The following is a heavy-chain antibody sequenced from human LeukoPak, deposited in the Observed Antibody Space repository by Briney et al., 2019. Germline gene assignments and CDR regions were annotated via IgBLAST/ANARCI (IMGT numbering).Heavy chain of an antibody. CDR3: ARDSERTPYYYYYMDV. CDR1: GGSISSYH. J-gene: IGHJ6*03. V-gene: IGHV4-4*07. Sequence: SETLSLTCNVSGGSISSYHWSWIRQPAGKGLEWVGRIYNIGSTNYNPSLKSRVFISVDKSKNLLSLKLISVTAADTAVYFCARDSERTPYYYYYMDVWGRGTTVTVSS. CDR2: IYNIGST. D-gene: IGHD3-10*01.